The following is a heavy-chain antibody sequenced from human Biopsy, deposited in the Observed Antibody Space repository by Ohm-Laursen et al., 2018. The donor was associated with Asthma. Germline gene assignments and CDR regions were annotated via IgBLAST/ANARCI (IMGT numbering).Heavy chain of an antibody. J-gene: IGHJ4*02. CDR3: AREGHEYCSSTSCASFDY. Sequence: LTLTCAASGFTFSSYAMSWVRQAPGKGLEWVSAISGSGGSTYYADSVKGRFTISRDNSKNTLYLQMNSLRAEDTAVYYCAREGHEYCSSTSCASFDYWGQGTLVTVSS. CDR1: GFTFSSYA. CDR2: ISGSGGST. V-gene: IGHV3-23*01. D-gene: IGHD2-2*01.